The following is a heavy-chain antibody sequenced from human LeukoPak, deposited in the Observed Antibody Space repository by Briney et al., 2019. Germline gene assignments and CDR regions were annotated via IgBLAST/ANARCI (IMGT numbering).Heavy chain of an antibody. Sequence: GESLKISCKGSGYSFTSYWISWVRQMPGKGLEWMGRIDPSDSYTNYSPSFQGHVTISADKSISTAYLQWSSLKASDTVMYYCARHGYGDYGMDVWGKGTTVTVSS. D-gene: IGHD5-18*01. V-gene: IGHV5-10-1*01. CDR1: GYSFTSYW. CDR3: ARHGYGDYGMDV. J-gene: IGHJ6*04. CDR2: IDPSDSYT.